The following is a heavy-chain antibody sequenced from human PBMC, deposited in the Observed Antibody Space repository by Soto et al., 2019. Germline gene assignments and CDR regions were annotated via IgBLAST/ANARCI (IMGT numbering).Heavy chain of an antibody. CDR2: TYHSGNT. V-gene: IGHV4-4*02. CDR1: GGSIRSTNW. Sequence: QVQLQESGPGLVKPSGTLSLTCAVSGGSIRSTNWWSWVRQPPGKGLEWIGQTYHSGNTNYNPSLKSRVTIAVDNSKTQSSLKLSSGTVADTAVYYCARAGRGDCSRGSGSTGLYGMDVWGQGTTVTVSS. J-gene: IGHJ6*02. CDR3: ARAGRGDCSRGSGSTGLYGMDV. D-gene: IGHD2-15*01.